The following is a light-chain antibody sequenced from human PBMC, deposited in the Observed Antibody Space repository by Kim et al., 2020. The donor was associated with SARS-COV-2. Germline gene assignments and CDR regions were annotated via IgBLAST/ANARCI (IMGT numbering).Light chain of an antibody. Sequence: PGERAPLSCRASQSVSSSYLAWYQQKPGQAPRLLIYGASSRATGIPDRFSGSGSGTDFTLTISRLEPEDFAVYFCQQYGSSPLATFGPGTKVDIK. CDR3: QQYGSSPLAT. CDR1: QSVSSSY. CDR2: GAS. V-gene: IGKV3-20*01. J-gene: IGKJ3*01.